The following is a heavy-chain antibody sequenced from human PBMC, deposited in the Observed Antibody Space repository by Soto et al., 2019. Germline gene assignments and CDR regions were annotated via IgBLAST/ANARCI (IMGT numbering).Heavy chain of an antibody. CDR2: ISGSGGST. J-gene: IGHJ4*02. CDR1: GFTFSSYA. CDR3: AKFKGGESPPCDY. V-gene: IGHV3-23*01. D-gene: IGHD4-17*01. Sequence: RRLSCAASGFTFSSYAMSWVRQAPGKGLEWVSAISGSGGSTYYADSVKGRFTISRDNSKNTLYLQMNSLRAEDTAVYYCAKFKGGESPPCDYWGQGTLVTVSS.